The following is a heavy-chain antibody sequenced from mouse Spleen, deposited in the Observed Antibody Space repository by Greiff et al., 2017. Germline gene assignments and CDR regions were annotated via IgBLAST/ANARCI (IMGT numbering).Heavy chain of an antibody. CDR3: ARNWDGRYFDY. CDR1: GISITTGNYR. V-gene: IGHV3-5*01. CDR2: IYYSGTI. Sequence: EVKVEESGPGLVKPSQTVFLTCTVTGISITTGNYRWSWIRQFPGNKLEWIGYIYYSGTITYNPSLTSRTTITRDTPKNQFFLEMNSLTAEDTATYYCARNWDGRYFDYWGQGTTLTVSS. J-gene: IGHJ2*01. D-gene: IGHD4-1*01.